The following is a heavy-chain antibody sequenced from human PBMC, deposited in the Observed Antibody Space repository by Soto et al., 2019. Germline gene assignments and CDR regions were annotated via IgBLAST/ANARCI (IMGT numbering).Heavy chain of an antibody. Sequence: PPQTLSLTGAVAGGVISGGGVYWSWIRQHPGKGVGWIGYSSYSGGTYYNPSLKSRVTISVDTSKNQFSLQLSSVTAADTAVYLRDRVPSTFDYYYANDVWGQGATATVS. V-gene: IGHV4-31*11. J-gene: IGHJ6*02. CDR1: GGVISGGGVY. CDR3: DRVPSTFDYYYANDV. D-gene: IGHD3-16*01. CDR2: SSYSGGT.